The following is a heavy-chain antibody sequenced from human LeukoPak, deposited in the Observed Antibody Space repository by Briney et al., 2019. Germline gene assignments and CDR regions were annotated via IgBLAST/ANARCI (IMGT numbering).Heavy chain of an antibody. J-gene: IGHJ2*01. CDR3: ARGRYSSSPEL. Sequence: SETLSLTCTVSGYSISSGYYWGWTRQPPGKGLEWIGSIYHSGSTYYNPSLKSRVTISVDTSKNQFSLKLSSVTAADTAVYYCARGRYSSSPELWGRGTLVTVSS. CDR1: GYSISSGYY. CDR2: IYHSGST. V-gene: IGHV4-38-2*02. D-gene: IGHD6-13*01.